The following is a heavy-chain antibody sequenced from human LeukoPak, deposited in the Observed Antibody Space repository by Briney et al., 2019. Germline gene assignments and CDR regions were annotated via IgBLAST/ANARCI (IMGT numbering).Heavy chain of an antibody. D-gene: IGHD5-18*01. J-gene: IGHJ6*03. CDR2: INHSGST. CDR1: GGSFSGYY. V-gene: IGHV4-34*01. Sequence: TETLSLTCAVYGGSFSGYYWSWIRQPPGKGLEWIGEINHSGSTNYNPSLKSRVTISVDTSKNQFSLKLSSVTAADTAVYYCARDRRYSLCGYSYTYYYMDVWGKGTTLTVSS. CDR3: ARDRRYSLCGYSYTYYYMDV.